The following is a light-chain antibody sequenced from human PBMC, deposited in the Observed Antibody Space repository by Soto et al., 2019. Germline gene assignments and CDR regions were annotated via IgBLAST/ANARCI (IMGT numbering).Light chain of an antibody. J-gene: IGLJ3*02. CDR1: SSDVVGFNY. Sequence: QSVLTQPASVSGSPGQSITISCTGTSSDVVGFNYVSWYQQYPGKAPKLLIYDVTNRPSGVSNRFSGSKSGNTASLTISGLQAEDEADYYCSSFTSINTVVFGGGTKVTVL. CDR3: SSFTSINTVV. V-gene: IGLV2-14*01. CDR2: DVT.